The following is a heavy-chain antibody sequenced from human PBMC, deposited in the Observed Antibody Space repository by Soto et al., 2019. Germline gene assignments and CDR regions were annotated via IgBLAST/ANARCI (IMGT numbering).Heavy chain of an antibody. V-gene: IGHV1-8*01. J-gene: IGHJ4*02. CDR1: GYTFTSYD. CDR3: AREVGIADDFDY. Sequence: QVQRVQSGAEVKKPGASVKVSCKASGYTFTSYDITWVRQATGQGLEWMGWMNPNSGNTGYAQKFQGRVTMTRNTSIRTAYMELSSLRSEDTAVYYCAREVGIADDFDYWGQGTLVTVSS. D-gene: IGHD6-13*01. CDR2: MNPNSGNT.